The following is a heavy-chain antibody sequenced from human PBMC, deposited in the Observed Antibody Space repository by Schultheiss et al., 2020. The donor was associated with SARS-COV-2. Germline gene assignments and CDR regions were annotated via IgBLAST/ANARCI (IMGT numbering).Heavy chain of an antibody. V-gene: IGHV3-48*04. CDR2: ISSSGTTT. Sequence: GGSLRLSCAVSGFTFSSYGMNWARQAPGKGLEWVSYISSSGTTTYYADSVKGRFTISRDNAKNSLYLHMNSLRVEDTAVYYCARAKYSSSYDYWGQGTLVTVSS. J-gene: IGHJ4*02. CDR1: GFTFSSYG. CDR3: ARAKYSSSYDY. D-gene: IGHD6-13*01.